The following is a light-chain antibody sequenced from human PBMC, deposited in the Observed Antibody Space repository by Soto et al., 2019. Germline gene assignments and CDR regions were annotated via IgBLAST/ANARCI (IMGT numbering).Light chain of an antibody. CDR1: QSVSSN. V-gene: IGKV3-15*01. CDR2: GAS. CDR3: QQYNNWPPLFT. J-gene: IGKJ3*01. Sequence: EIVMTQSPATLSVSPGERATLSCRASQSVSSNLAWYQQKPGQAPRLLFYGASTRATVIPARFSGSGSGTEFTLTISSLQSEDFAVYYCQQYNNWPPLFTFGPGTKVDIK.